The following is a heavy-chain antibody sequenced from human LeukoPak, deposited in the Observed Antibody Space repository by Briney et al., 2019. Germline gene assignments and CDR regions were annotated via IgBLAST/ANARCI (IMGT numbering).Heavy chain of an antibody. CDR3: ARDSVGATNYFDY. CDR2: ISYDGSDK. Sequence: GGSLRLSCAASGFTFSSYAMHWVRQAPGKGLEWVAVISYDGSDKYYADSVKGRFTISRDNSKNTLYLQMNSLRAEDTAVYYCARDSVGATNYFDYWGQGTLVTVSS. CDR1: GFTFSSYA. V-gene: IGHV3-30-3*01. D-gene: IGHD1-26*01. J-gene: IGHJ4*02.